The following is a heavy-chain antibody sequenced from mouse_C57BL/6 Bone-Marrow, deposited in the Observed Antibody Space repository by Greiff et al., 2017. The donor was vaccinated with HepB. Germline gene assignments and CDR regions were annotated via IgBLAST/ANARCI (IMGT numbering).Heavy chain of an antibody. CDR3: VIYYYGSSYAMDY. CDR2: IDPENGDT. D-gene: IGHD1-1*01. CDR1: GFNIKDDY. Sequence: EVQLQQSGAELVRPGASVKLSCTASGFNIKDDYMHWVKQRPEQGLEWIGWIDPENGDTEYPSKFQGKATITADTSSNTAYLQLSSLTSEDTAVYYCVIYYYGSSYAMDYWGQGTSVTVSS. V-gene: IGHV14-4*01. J-gene: IGHJ4*01.